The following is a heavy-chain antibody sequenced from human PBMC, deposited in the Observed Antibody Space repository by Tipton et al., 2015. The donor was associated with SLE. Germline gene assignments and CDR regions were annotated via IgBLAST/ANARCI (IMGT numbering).Heavy chain of an antibody. J-gene: IGHJ6*02. CDR2: IYYSGST. Sequence: TLSLTCTASGGSISSGSYYWSWIRQPPGKGLEWIGYIYYSGSTNYNPSLKSRVTISVDTSKNQFSLKLSSVTAADTAVYYCARGGRTFYYYYYGMDVWGQGTTVTVSS. D-gene: IGHD2-15*01. CDR1: GGSISSGSYY. CDR3: ARGGRTFYYYYYGMDV. V-gene: IGHV4-61*01.